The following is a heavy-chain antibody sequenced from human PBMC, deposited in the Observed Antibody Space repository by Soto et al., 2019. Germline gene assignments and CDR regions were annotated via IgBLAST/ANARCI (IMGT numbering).Heavy chain of an antibody. CDR1: GYSIRSGYY. CDR2: VYHNGIM. V-gene: IGHV4-38-2*02. Sequence: KTSETLSLTCSVSGYSIRSGYYWGWVRQAPGKGLEWLGSVYHNGIMFHNPSFQSRVTISVDTSKNQFSLNLRSVTAADTAVYYCADLWFGELDFNYWGHGILVTVSS. J-gene: IGHJ4*01. D-gene: IGHD3-10*01. CDR3: ADLWFGELDFNY.